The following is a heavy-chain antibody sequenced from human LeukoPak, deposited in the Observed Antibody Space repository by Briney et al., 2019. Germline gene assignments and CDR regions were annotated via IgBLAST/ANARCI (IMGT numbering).Heavy chain of an antibody. D-gene: IGHD2-2*01. CDR3: AIDRCSSSSCYFDY. Sequence: ASVKVSCQTSGYTFSNYGLTWVRQAPGQGLEWVGWISGCNGNTNYAQKVQGRVTMTTDTSTSTAYMELRSLTSDDTAVYYCAIDRCSSSSCYFDYWGQGTLVTVSS. CDR2: ISGCNGNT. J-gene: IGHJ4*02. V-gene: IGHV1-18*01. CDR1: GYTFSNYG.